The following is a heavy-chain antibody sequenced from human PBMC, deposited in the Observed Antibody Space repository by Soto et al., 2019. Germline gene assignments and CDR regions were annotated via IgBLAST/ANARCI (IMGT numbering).Heavy chain of an antibody. CDR2: ISSSSSYI. Sequence: PGGSLRLSCAASGFTFSSYSMNWVRQAPGKGLEWVSSISSSSSYIYYADSVKGRFTISRDNAKNSLYLQMNSLRAEDTAVYYCARDPYGSGSYRYYFDYWGQGTLVTVPQ. V-gene: IGHV3-21*01. J-gene: IGHJ4*02. CDR3: ARDPYGSGSYRYYFDY. D-gene: IGHD3-10*01. CDR1: GFTFSSYS.